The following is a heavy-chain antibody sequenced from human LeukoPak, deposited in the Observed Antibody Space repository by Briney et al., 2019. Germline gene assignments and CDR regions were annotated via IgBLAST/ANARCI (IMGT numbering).Heavy chain of an antibody. CDR3: ARDLQSLAAGFDY. CDR2: ISSSGSTI. D-gene: IGHD6-19*01. CDR1: GFTFSDYY. Sequence: GGSLRLSCAASGFTFSDYYMSWTRQAPGKGLEWVSYISSSGSTIYYADSVKGRFTISRDNAKNSLYLQMNSLRAEDTAVYYCARDLQSLAAGFDYWGQGTLVTVSS. V-gene: IGHV3-11*04. J-gene: IGHJ4*02.